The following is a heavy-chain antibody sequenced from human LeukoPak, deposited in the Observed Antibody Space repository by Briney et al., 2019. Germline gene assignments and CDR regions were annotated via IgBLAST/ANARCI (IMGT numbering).Heavy chain of an antibody. CDR3: ARSGDGGYCSSTSSRTLDY. Sequence: SETLSLTCTVSGGSISSYYWSWIRQSPGKGLEWIGYIYTSGSTNYNPSLKSRVTISVDTSKNQFSLKLSSVTAADTAVYYCARSGDGGYCSSTSSRTLDYWGQGTLVTVSS. CDR2: IYTSGST. CDR1: GGSISSYY. J-gene: IGHJ4*02. V-gene: IGHV4-4*09. D-gene: IGHD2-2*01.